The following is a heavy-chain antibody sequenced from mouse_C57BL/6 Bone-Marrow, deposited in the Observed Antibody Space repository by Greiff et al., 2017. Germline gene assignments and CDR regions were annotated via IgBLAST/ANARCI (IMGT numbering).Heavy chain of an antibody. CDR1: GYTFTSYW. V-gene: IGHV1-69*01. CDR3: ARERGFITTVVVPFDY. D-gene: IGHD1-1*01. J-gene: IGHJ2*01. CDR2: FDPSDSYT. Sequence: VQLQQPGAELVMPGASVKLSCKASGYTFTSYWMHWVKQRPGQGLEWIGEFDPSDSYTNYNQKFKGKSTLTVDKSSSTAYMQLSSLTSEDSAVYYCARERGFITTVVVPFDYWGQGTTLTVSS.